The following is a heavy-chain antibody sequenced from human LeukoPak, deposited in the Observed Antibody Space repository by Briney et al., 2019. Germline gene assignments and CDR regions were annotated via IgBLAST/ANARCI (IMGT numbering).Heavy chain of an antibody. Sequence: GGSLRLSCAASGFTFYNYAMSWVRQAPGKGLEWVSTISGSGGNTYYPDSVKGRFTISRDNSENTLYLQMNSLRAEDTAVYYCAKPLGYCTGGVCYSNYFDPWGQGTLVTVSS. CDR2: ISGSGGNT. CDR1: GFTFYNYA. J-gene: IGHJ5*02. CDR3: AKPLGYCTGGVCYSNYFDP. V-gene: IGHV3-23*01. D-gene: IGHD2-8*02.